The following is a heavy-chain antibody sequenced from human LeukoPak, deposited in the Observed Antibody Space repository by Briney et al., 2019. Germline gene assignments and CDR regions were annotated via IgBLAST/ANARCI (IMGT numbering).Heavy chain of an antibody. V-gene: IGHV3-48*01. D-gene: IGHD6-6*01. J-gene: IGHJ3*02. Sequence: GGSLRLSCAASGFTFSNYNMNWVRQAPGKGLEWVSYISWSSSTIYYADSVKGRFTTSRDNAKNSLYLQMNSPRVEDTAVYYCARVPPPSAFDIWGQGTMVTVSS. CDR1: GFTFSNYN. CDR2: ISWSSSTI. CDR3: ARVPPPSAFDI.